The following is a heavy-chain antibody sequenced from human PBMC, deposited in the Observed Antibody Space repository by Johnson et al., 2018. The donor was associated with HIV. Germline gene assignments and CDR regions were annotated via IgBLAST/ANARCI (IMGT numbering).Heavy chain of an antibody. D-gene: IGHD2-15*01. Sequence: QVQLVESGGGVVQPGRSLRLSCAASGITFSSYAMHWVRQAPGKGLEWVAVISYDGSNKYYADSVKGRFTISKDNAKNALYLQMDSLRVDDTAVYYCAKKLGVGGGSNKAFDIWGQGTMVTVSS. V-gene: IGHV3-30*04. CDR2: ISYDGSNK. J-gene: IGHJ3*02. CDR1: GITFSSYA. CDR3: AKKLGVGGGSNKAFDI.